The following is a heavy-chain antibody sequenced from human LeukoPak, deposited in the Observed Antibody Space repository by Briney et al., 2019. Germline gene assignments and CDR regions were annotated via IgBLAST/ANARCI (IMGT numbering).Heavy chain of an antibody. CDR1: GYTFTSYD. J-gene: IGHJ6*03. D-gene: IGHD2-21*02. Sequence: GASVKVSCKASGYTFTSYDINWVRQATGQGLEWMGWMNPNSGNTGYAQKFQGRVTMTRDTSSSTAYMELSRLRSDDTAVYYCARGVTARGFYYYMDVWGKGTTVTISS. V-gene: IGHV1-8*01. CDR3: ARGVTARGFYYYMDV. CDR2: MNPNSGNT.